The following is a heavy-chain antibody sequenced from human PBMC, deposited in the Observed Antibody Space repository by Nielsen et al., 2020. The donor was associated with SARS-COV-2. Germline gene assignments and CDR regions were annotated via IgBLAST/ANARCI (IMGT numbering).Heavy chain of an antibody. CDR2: ISYDGSNK. J-gene: IGHJ4*02. Sequence: GESLKISCAASGFTFSSYAMHWVRQAPGKGLEWVAVISYDGSNKYYADSVKGRFTISRDNSKNTLYLQMNSLRAEDTAVYYCAREGGSSGYTDYWGQGTLVTVSS. CDR3: AREGGSSGYTDY. CDR1: GFTFSSYA. V-gene: IGHV3-30*04. D-gene: IGHD2-2*02.